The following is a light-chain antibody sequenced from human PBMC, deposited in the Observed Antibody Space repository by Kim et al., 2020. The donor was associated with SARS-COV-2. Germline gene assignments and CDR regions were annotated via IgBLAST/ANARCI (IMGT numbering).Light chain of an antibody. CDR2: AAS. V-gene: IGKV1-39*01. CDR3: QQSYSTLKT. Sequence: DIQMTQSPSSLSASVGDRVTITCRASQSINTFLNWYQQKPGKAPKVLIYAASTLQSGVPSRFSGSGSGTDFILTISSLQPEDFATYYCQQSYSTLKTFGQGTKVDIK. CDR1: QSINTF. J-gene: IGKJ1*01.